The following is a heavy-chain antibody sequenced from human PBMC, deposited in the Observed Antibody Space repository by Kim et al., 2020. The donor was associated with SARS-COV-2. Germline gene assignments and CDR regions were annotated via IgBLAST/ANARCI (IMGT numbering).Heavy chain of an antibody. J-gene: IGHJ4*02. CDR2: IVQDGSEK. CDR1: GFTFSTFW. V-gene: IGHV3-7*01. D-gene: IGHD2-2*01. Sequence: GGSLRLSCEASGFTFSTFWMNWVRQAPGKGLEWVANIVQDGSEKYYVDSVKGRFTISRDNAKNSLYLQMSSLSAEDTAVYYCARGSIDYWGQGTLVTVSS. CDR3: ARGSIDY.